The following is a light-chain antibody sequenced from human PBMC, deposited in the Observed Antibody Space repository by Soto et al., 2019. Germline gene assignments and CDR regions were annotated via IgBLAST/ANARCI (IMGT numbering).Light chain of an antibody. V-gene: IGKV3-11*01. CDR2: DAS. CDR1: QSVSRY. J-gene: IGKJ1*01. Sequence: EIVLTQSPATLSLSPGERATLSCRASQSVSRYLAWYQQKPGQAPRLLIYDASNRATGIPARFSGSGSGTDFTLTIRSLEPEDFAVYYCQQRSNWLWTFGQGNKVEIK. CDR3: QQRSNWLWT.